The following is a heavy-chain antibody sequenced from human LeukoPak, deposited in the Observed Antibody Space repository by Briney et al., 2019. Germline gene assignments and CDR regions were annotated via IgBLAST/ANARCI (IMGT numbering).Heavy chain of an antibody. V-gene: IGHV4-39*07. CDR3: ARDRDTDRITMPGDPFDY. Sequence: PSETLSLTCTVSGGSISSSSYYWGWIRQPPGKGLEWIGSIYYSGSTYYNPSLKSRVTISVDTSKNQFSLKLSSVTAADTAVYYCARDRDTDRITMPGDPFDYWGQGTLITVSS. D-gene: IGHD3-10*01. CDR2: IYYSGST. J-gene: IGHJ4*02. CDR1: GGSISSSSYY.